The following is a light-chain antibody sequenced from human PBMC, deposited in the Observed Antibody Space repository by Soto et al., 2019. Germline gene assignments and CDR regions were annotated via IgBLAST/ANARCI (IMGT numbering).Light chain of an antibody. CDR1: QSISSR. CDR2: DAS. V-gene: IGKV1-5*01. CDR3: QHYGGVWT. Sequence: DSQMTHSPSTLSPSVGDRFTITCRASQSISSRLAWYQQKPGKAPKVLIYDASSLESGVPSRFSGSGSATEFILTISSLQPDDFATYHCQHYGGVWTFGQGTKVDIK. J-gene: IGKJ1*01.